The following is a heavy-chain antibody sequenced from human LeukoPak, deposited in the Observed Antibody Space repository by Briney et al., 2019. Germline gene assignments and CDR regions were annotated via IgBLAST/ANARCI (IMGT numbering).Heavy chain of an antibody. V-gene: IGHV3-23*01. CDR1: GFTFSSYA. J-gene: IGHJ4*02. CDR2: ISGSGGST. Sequence: PGGSLRLSCAASGFTFSSYAMSWVRQAPGKGLEWVSAISGSGGSTYYADSVKGRFTISRDNSKNTLYLQMNSLRAEDTAVYYCARRYCSSTSCSLFGPLDYWGQGTLVTVSS. D-gene: IGHD2-2*01. CDR3: ARRYCSSTSCSLFGPLDY.